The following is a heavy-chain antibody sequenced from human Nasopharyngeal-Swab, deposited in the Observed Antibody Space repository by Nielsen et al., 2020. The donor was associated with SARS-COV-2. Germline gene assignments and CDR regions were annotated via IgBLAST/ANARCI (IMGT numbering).Heavy chain of an antibody. Sequence: GESLKISCAASGFTFSSYAMSWVRQAPGKGLEWVSAISGSGGSTYYADSVKGRFTISRDNSKNTLYLQMNSLRAEDTAVYYCARESACGGDCYWYFDLWGRGTLVTVSS. CDR3: ARESACGGDCYWYFDL. D-gene: IGHD2-21*02. CDR2: ISGSGGST. CDR1: GFTFSSYA. J-gene: IGHJ2*01. V-gene: IGHV3-23*01.